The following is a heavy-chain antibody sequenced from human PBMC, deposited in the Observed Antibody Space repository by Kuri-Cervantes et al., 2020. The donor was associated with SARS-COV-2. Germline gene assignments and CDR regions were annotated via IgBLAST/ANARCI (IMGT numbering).Heavy chain of an antibody. CDR2: IYYSGYP. D-gene: IGHD3-22*01. CDR1: GGSIYSSSYY. J-gene: IGHJ4*02. CDR3: AQTGFYYDNSGYSTIFDY. V-gene: IGHV4-39*01. Sequence: ESLKISCTVSGGSIYSSSYYWGWIRQPPGKGLEWIANIYYSGYPYYSPSLKSRVTISIDTSKNQFSLRLSSVTAADTAVYYCAQTGFYYDNSGYSTIFDYWGQGSLVTVSS.